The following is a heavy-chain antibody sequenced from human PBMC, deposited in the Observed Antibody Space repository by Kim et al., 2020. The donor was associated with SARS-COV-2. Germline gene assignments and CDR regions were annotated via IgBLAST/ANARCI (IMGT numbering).Heavy chain of an antibody. V-gene: IGHV1-24*01. CDR1: TGLS. Sequence: TGLSMHVVRQVPGKGLGWMGGFDPEDGETIYAQKFQGGVTMTEETSTDTAYMELSSLRSEDTAVYYCATTTAITMIVGGGWFDPWGQGTLAT. J-gene: IGHJ5*02. D-gene: IGHD3-22*01. CDR2: FDPEDGET. CDR3: ATTTAITMIVGGGWFDP.